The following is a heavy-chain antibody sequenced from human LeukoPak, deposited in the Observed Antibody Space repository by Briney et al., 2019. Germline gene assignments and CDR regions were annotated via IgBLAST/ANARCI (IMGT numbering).Heavy chain of an antibody. V-gene: IGHV1-2*02. J-gene: IGHJ5*02. CDR3: ARGDYGGGGNWFDP. Sequence: ASVKVSCKASGYTFSDYYMHWVRQAPGQGLEWMGWINPNSGGTNSAQKFQGRVTMTRDTSISTAYMEVNRLTSADTAVYYCARGDYGGGGNWFDPWGQGTLVTVSS. D-gene: IGHD4-17*01. CDR2: INPNSGGT. CDR1: GYTFSDYY.